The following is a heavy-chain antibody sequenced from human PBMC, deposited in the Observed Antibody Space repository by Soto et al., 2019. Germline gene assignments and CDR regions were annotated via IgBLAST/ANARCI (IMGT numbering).Heavy chain of an antibody. CDR2: IIPIFGTA. CDR1: GGTFSSYA. J-gene: IGHJ4*02. V-gene: IGHV1-69*12. CDR3: ARPGVPQYSSFDY. Sequence: QVQPVQSGAEVKKPGSSVKVSCKASGGTFSSYAISWVRQAPGQGLEWMGGIIPIFGTANYEQKFQGRVTITAAESTSTAYMELSSLRSEDTAVYYCARPGVPQYSSFDYWGQGTLVTVSS. D-gene: IGHD6-6*01.